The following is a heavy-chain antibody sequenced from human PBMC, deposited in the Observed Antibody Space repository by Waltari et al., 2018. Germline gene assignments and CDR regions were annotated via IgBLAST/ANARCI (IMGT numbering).Heavy chain of an antibody. CDR1: GDSMRDPFW. D-gene: IGHD2-15*01. J-gene: IGHJ4*02. CDR2: VRGSGKT. CDR3: ARDRGRGLYLDS. Sequence: QLQESGPRLVKPSGTLSLTCAVSGDSMRDPFWWSWVRQPPGKGREWIGQVRGSGKTNYNPSFASRVTISLDTSSNQISLRLTSAAAADTAVYYCARDRGRGLYLDSWGQGTLIAVSP. V-gene: IGHV4-4*02.